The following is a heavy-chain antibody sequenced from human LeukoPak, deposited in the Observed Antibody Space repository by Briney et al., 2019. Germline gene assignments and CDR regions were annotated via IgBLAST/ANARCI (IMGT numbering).Heavy chain of an antibody. J-gene: IGHJ4*02. D-gene: IGHD3-10*01. CDR2: INWNGGST. Sequence: GGSLRLSCAASGFTFSSYSMNWVRQAPGKGLEWVSGINWNGGSTGYADSVKGRFTISRDNAKNSLYLQMNSLRAEDTALYYCARVLYGSGSYYNGYYFDYWGQGTLATVSS. V-gene: IGHV3-20*04. CDR3: ARVLYGSGSYYNGYYFDY. CDR1: GFTFSSYS.